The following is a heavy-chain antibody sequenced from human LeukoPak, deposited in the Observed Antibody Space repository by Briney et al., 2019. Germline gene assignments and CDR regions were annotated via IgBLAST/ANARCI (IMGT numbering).Heavy chain of an antibody. D-gene: IGHD3-22*01. CDR2: IYSGGST. CDR3: AKWDSSGYYNAFDI. CDR1: GFTVSSNY. Sequence: GGSLGLSCAASGFTVSSNYMSWVRQAPGKGLEWVSIIYSGGSTFYADSLKVRFTISRDNSKNTLYLQMNSLRAEDTAVYYCAKWDSSGYYNAFDIWGQGTMVTVSS. J-gene: IGHJ3*02. V-gene: IGHV3-53*01.